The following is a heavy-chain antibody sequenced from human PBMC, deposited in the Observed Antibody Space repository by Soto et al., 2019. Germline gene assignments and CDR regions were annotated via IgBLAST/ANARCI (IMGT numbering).Heavy chain of an antibody. V-gene: IGHV3-9*01. Sequence: EVQLVESGGGLVQPGRSLRLSCAASGFTFDDYAMHWVRQAPGKGLEWVSGISWNSGSIGYADSVKGRFTISRDNAKNSLYLQMKSLRAEDTALYYCAKGNIAAATDYNFDYWGQGTLVTVSS. CDR2: ISWNSGSI. J-gene: IGHJ4*02. D-gene: IGHD6-13*01. CDR1: GFTFDDYA. CDR3: AKGNIAAATDYNFDY.